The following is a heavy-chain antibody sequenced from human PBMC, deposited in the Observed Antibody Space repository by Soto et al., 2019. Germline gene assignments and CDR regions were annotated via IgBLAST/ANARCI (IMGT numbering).Heavy chain of an antibody. V-gene: IGHV3-74*01. D-gene: IGHD6-13*01. CDR1: GFTFSSYW. CDR3: AVIVATGIF. J-gene: IGHJ4*02. Sequence: EAQLVESGGGLVQPGGSLRLSCAASGFTFSSYWMNWVRQAPGKGLVWVSRINSDGSSKSYADSVKGRFTISRDNAKNTLHVQMNSLRAEDTAVYYCAVIVATGIFWGQGTLVTVSS. CDR2: INSDGSSK.